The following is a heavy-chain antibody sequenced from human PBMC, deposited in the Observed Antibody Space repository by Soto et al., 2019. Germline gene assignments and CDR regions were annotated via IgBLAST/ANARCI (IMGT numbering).Heavy chain of an antibody. Sequence: LSLTCTVCGGSVSSGDYYWSLIRQPPGKGLEWIGYIYYSGNTNYNPSLKSRVIISVDTSKNLFSLKLTSVTAADTAVYYCARIPVDTSMIYWLDPWGQGTLVTVSS. D-gene: IGHD5-18*01. CDR2: IYYSGNT. CDR1: GGSVSSGDYY. J-gene: IGHJ5*02. V-gene: IGHV4-61*08. CDR3: ARIPVDTSMIYWLDP.